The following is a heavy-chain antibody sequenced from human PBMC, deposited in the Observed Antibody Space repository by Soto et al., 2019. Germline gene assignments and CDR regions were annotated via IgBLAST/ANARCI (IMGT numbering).Heavy chain of an antibody. J-gene: IGHJ5*02. CDR3: ARALDYDFWGGRNWFDP. CDR2: IYYSGST. CDR1: GGSISSYY. Sequence: TSETLSLTCTVSGGSISSYYWSWIRQPPGKGLEWIGYIYYSGSTNYNPSLKSRVTISVDTSKNQFSLKLSSVTAADTAVYYCARALDYDFWGGRNWFDPWGQGTLVTVSS. V-gene: IGHV4-59*01. D-gene: IGHD3-3*01.